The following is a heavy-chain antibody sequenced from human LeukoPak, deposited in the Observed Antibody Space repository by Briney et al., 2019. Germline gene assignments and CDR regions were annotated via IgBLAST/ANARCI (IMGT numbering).Heavy chain of an antibody. CDR2: ISSSSSTI. CDR3: AKNPAWEPTDY. CDR1: GFTFSSYS. J-gene: IGHJ4*02. V-gene: IGHV3-48*01. D-gene: IGHD1-26*01. Sequence: GGSLRLSCAASGFTFSSYSMNWVRQAPGKGLEWVSYISSSSSTIYYADSVKGRFTISRDNSKNTLYLQMNSLRAEDTAVYYCAKNPAWEPTDYWGQGTLVTVSS.